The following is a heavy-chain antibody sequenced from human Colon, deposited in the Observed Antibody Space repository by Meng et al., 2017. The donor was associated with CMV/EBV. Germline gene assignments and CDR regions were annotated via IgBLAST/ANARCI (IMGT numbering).Heavy chain of an antibody. V-gene: IGHV3-48*04. Sequence: GGSLRLSCGASGFIFSGYSMNWVRQAPGKGLEWLSYISGSGVNIYYADSVRGRFTISRDNSKNSLFLHMNYLGAVDTGVYYCVRDLIGFSVLFDSWGQGTPATV. CDR2: ISGSGVNI. CDR3: VRDLIGFSVLFDS. CDR1: GFIFSGYS. D-gene: IGHD5/OR15-5a*01. J-gene: IGHJ5*01.